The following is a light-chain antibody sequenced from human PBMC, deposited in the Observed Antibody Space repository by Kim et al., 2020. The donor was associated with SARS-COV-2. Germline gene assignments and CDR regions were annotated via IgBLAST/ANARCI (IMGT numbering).Light chain of an antibody. V-gene: IGLV1-51*01. J-gene: IGLJ3*02. CDR3: GTWDSSLSPWV. CDR2: DNN. CDR1: RSNSGNNY. Sequence: GTKITTSCPGTRSNSGNNYVSWYQQLPGTAPKLLIYDNNKRPSGIPDRFSGSKSGTSATLGITGLQTGDEADYYCGTWDSSLSPWVFGGGTQLTVL.